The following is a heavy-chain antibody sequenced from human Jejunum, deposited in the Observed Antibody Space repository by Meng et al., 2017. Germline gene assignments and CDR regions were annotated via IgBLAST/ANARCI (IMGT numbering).Heavy chain of an antibody. CDR1: GGSISSDGYT. CDR3: ARMDSAFHYFDY. J-gene: IGHJ4*02. V-gene: IGHV4-30-2*01. D-gene: IGHD1-26*01. CDR2: IYHTGST. Sequence: QVQLQQWGAGLLKPSQTLSLTCAVSGGSISSDGYTWSWIRQPPGKGLEWIGYIYHTGSTYYNPSLKSRVTISVDRSKNQFSLNLSSVTAADTAVYYCARMDSAFHYFDYWGQGTLVTVSS.